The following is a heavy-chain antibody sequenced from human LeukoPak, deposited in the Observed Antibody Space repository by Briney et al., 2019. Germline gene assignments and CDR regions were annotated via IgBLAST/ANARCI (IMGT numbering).Heavy chain of an antibody. D-gene: IGHD2-8*01. V-gene: IGHV1-2*02. CDR2: INPDGGVT. J-gene: IGHJ6*03. CDR3: ARGPNHYYYMDF. CDR1: GYSFTGYY. Sequence: ASVKVSCKASGYSFTGYYIHWVRQAPGRGLEWMGWINPDGGVTKSAQKFQGRVTMTRDKSINTVYMELSGLTSDDTALYYCARGPNHYYYMDFWGTGTTVSVSS.